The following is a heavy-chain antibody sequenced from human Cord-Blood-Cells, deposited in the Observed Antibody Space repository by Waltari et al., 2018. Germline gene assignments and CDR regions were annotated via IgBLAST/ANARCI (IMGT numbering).Heavy chain of an antibody. J-gene: IGHJ5*02. CDR1: GYTFTGYY. Sequence: QVQLVQSGAEVKKPGASVKVSCKASGYTFTGYYMHWVRQAPGQGLEWMGWINPNSGGTNYAQKFQGWVTMTRDTSISTAYMELSRLRSDDTAVYYCARAPRVAAAGNGFDPWGQGTLVTVSS. V-gene: IGHV1-2*04. CDR2: INPNSGGT. CDR3: ARAPRVAAAGNGFDP. D-gene: IGHD6-13*01.